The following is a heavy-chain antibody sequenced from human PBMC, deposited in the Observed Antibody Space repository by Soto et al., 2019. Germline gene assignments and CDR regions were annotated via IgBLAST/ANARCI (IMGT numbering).Heavy chain of an antibody. CDR3: ARAYGSGYMDV. J-gene: IGHJ6*02. CDR2: IYYSGST. Sequence: QVQLQESGPGLVKPSQTLSLTCTVSGGSISSGGYYWRWIRQHPGKGLEWMGYIYYSGSTYYHSSLKSRVTISVDTSKSQFSLKLSSVTDAGTAVYYCARAYGSGYMDVWGQGTTVTVSS. D-gene: IGHD3-10*01. CDR1: GGSISSGGYY. V-gene: IGHV4-31*03.